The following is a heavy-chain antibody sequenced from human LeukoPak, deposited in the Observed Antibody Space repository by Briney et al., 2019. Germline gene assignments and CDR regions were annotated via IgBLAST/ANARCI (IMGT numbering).Heavy chain of an antibody. V-gene: IGHV3-30*18. CDR2: ISYDGSNK. CDR1: GFTFSSYG. D-gene: IGHD3-9*01. CDR3: AKDLLSNYDILTGYPGIDY. Sequence: GGSLRLSCAASGFTFSSYGMHWVRQAPGKGLEWVAVISYDGSNKYYADSVKGRFTISRDNSKNTLYLQMNSLGAEDTAVYYCAKDLLSNYDILTGYPGIDYWGQGTLVTVSS. J-gene: IGHJ4*02.